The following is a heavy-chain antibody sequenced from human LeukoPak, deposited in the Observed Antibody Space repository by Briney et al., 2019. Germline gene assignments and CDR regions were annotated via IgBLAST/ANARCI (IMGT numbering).Heavy chain of an antibody. CDR3: ARTVGATVWFDP. D-gene: IGHD1-26*01. CDR1: GYSFTSYW. Sequence: GESLKISCKGSGYSFTSYWISWVRQMPGKGLEWMGRIDPSDSYTNYSTSFQGHVTISADKSISTAYLQWSSLKASDTAMYYCARTVGATVWFDPWGQGTLVTVSS. V-gene: IGHV5-10-1*01. J-gene: IGHJ5*02. CDR2: IDPSDSYT.